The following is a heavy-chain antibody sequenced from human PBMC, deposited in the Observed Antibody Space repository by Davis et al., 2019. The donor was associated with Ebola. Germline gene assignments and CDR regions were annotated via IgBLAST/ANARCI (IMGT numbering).Heavy chain of an antibody. D-gene: IGHD2-2*01. CDR3: ARGRIVVVPAAGYYYYYGMDV. CDR1: GGSISSYY. V-gene: IGHV4-59*01. CDR2: IYYSGST. J-gene: IGHJ6*02. Sequence: MPGGSLRLSCTVSGGSISSYYWSWIRQPPGKGLGWIGYIYYSGSTNYNPSLKSRVTISVDTSKNQFSLKLSSVTAADTAVYYCARGRIVVVPAAGYYYYYGMDVWGQGTTVTVSS.